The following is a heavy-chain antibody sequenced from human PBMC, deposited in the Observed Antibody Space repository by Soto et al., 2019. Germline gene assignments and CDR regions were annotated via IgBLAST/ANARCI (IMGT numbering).Heavy chain of an antibody. CDR3: SADDAIQLWPSADH. V-gene: IGHV3-15*01. D-gene: IGHD5-18*01. Sequence: GGTLRLSCAVSGFIVSDAWMCWVRQGQGKGMERVGRIRASAAGGTKDYTALVQGRFTISRDDSKQTLSLQMTSLKTEDTAVYYCSADDAIQLWPSADHWRQGILVTVSS. CDR2: IRASAAGGTK. CDR1: GFIVSDAW. J-gene: IGHJ4*02.